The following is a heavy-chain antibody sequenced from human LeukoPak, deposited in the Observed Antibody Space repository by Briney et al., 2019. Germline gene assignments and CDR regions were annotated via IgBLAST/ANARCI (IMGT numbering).Heavy chain of an antibody. Sequence: GASVKVSCKASGYTFTSYYMHWVRQAPGQGLEWMGIINPSGGSTSYAQKFQGRVTMTRDTSTSTVYMELSSLRSEGTAVYYCATMSGHYCGGDCYFKAADAFDIWGQGTMVTVSS. V-gene: IGHV1-46*01. D-gene: IGHD2-21*01. CDR1: GYTFTSYY. J-gene: IGHJ3*02. CDR2: INPSGGST. CDR3: ATMSGHYCGGDCYFKAADAFDI.